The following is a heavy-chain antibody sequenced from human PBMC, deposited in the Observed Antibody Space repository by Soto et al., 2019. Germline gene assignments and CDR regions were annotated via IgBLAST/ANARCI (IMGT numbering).Heavy chain of an antibody. Sequence: SVKVSCKASGGTFSSYAISWVRQAPGQGLEWMGGIIPIFGTANYAQKFQGRVTITADESTSTAYMELSSLRSEDTAVYYRAREATMVRGVIGYYYYGMDVWGQGTTVTV. J-gene: IGHJ6*02. CDR1: GGTFSSYA. CDR3: AREATMVRGVIGYYYYGMDV. V-gene: IGHV1-69*13. CDR2: IIPIFGTA. D-gene: IGHD3-10*01.